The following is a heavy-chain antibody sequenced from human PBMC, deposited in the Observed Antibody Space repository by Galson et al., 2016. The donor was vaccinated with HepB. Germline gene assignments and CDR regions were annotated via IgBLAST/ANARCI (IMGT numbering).Heavy chain of an antibody. Sequence: PALVKPTQTLTLTCTFSGFSLRTAGMGVGWIRQPPGKALEWLALIYWDDDVRYSPSLKNRLTITKGTSENQVVLTMTNTNPVDTATYYCAHHREWFDFWGQGNLVIVSS. CDR1: GFSLRTAGMG. D-gene: IGHD1-14*01. J-gene: IGHJ5*01. CDR2: IYWDDDV. V-gene: IGHV2-5*08. CDR3: AHHREWFDF.